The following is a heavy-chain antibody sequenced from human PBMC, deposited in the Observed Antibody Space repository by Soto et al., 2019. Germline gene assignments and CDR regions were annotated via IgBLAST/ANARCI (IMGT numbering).Heavy chain of an antibody. D-gene: IGHD3-10*01. CDR3: ARGPNVLLWFGTNYYGMDV. CDR2: IYYSGST. J-gene: IGHJ6*02. CDR1: GGSISSYY. V-gene: IGHV4-59*01. Sequence: PSETLSLTCTVSGGSISSYYWSWIRQPPGKGLEWIGYIYYSGSTNYNPPLKSRVTISVDTSKNQFSLKLSSVTAADTAVYYCARGPNVLLWFGTNYYGMDVWGQGTTVTVS.